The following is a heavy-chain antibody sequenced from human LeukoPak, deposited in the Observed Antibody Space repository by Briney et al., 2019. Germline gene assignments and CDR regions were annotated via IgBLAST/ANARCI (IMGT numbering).Heavy chain of an antibody. Sequence: SETLSLTCTVSGGSISSSSYYWGWIRRPLGEGLEWIGEINNRGTTNYSPSLRGRATISVDTSKNQFSLKLSSVTAADTAVYYCASSGYYDFWSGAKFLAFDIWGQGTMVTVSS. CDR1: GGSISSSSYY. CDR2: INNRGTT. V-gene: IGHV4-39*07. J-gene: IGHJ3*02. D-gene: IGHD3-3*01. CDR3: ASSGYYDFWSGAKFLAFDI.